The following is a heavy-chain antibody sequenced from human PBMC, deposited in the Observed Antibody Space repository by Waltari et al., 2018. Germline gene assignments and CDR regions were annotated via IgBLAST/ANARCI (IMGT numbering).Heavy chain of an antibody. Sequence: QVQLVQSEAEVKKPGSSVTVSCKASGGTFSSYAISWVRQAPGQGLEWMGGIIPIFGTANYAQKFQGRVTITTDESTSTAYMELSSLRSEDTAVYYCASEYCSGGSCYSKGPFDYWGQGTLVTVSS. CDR3: ASEYCSGGSCYSKGPFDY. D-gene: IGHD2-15*01. CDR2: IIPIFGTA. CDR1: GGTFSSYA. J-gene: IGHJ4*02. V-gene: IGHV1-69*05.